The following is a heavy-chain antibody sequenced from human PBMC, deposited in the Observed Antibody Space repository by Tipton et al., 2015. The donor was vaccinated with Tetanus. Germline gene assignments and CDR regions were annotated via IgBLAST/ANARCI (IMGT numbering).Heavy chain of an antibody. CDR1: GYTFTGYY. CDR3: ARDHRSAGSSPYYYYYCGMDV. CDR2: INPNSGGT. J-gene: IGHJ6*02. D-gene: IGHD6-6*01. V-gene: IGHV1-2*04. Sequence: QSGAEVKKPGASVKVSCKASGYTFTGYYMHWVRQAPGQGLEWMGWINPNSGGTNYAQKFQGWVTMTRDTSISTAYMELSRLRSDDTAVYYCARDHRSAGSSPYYYYYCGMDVWGQGTTVTVSS.